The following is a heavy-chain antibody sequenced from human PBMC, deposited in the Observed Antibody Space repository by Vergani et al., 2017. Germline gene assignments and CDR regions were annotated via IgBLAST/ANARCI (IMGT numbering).Heavy chain of an antibody. Sequence: QVQLQESGPGLVTPSQTLSLTCTVSGGSISSGDYYWSWIRQPPGKGLEWIGYIYYSGSTYYNPSLKSRVTISVDTSKNQFSLNLSSVTAADTAVYYWATGGSRRQYWYFDLWGRGTLVTVSS. V-gene: IGHV4-30-4*08. CDR2: IYYSGST. CDR1: GGSISSGDYY. CDR3: ATGGSRRQYWYFDL. D-gene: IGHD6-13*01. J-gene: IGHJ2*01.